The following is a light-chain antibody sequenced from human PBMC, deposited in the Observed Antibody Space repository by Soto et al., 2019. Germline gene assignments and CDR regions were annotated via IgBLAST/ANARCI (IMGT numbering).Light chain of an antibody. CDR1: QSISSW. Sequence: DSQMTPSPSTLSASVGDRVTITCRASQSISSWLAWYQQKPGKAPKLLIYKASSLESGVPSRFSGSGSGTEFTLPISSLQPHDFATYYGQQYKSYGLTVGGGTKVEIK. J-gene: IGKJ4*01. CDR2: KAS. V-gene: IGKV1-5*03. CDR3: QQYKSYGLT.